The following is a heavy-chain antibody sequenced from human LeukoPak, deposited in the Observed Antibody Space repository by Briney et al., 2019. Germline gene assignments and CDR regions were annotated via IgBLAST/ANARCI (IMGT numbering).Heavy chain of an antibody. CDR1: GYTFTSYD. CDR2: MNPNSGNT. V-gene: IGHV1-8*01. Sequence: ASVKVSCKASGYTFTSYDINWVRQATGQGLEWMGWMNPNSGNTGYAQKFQGRVTMTRNTSISTAYMELSSLRSEDTAVYYCAREGAGFGELAPLSLDWGQGTLVTVSS. D-gene: IGHD3-10*01. J-gene: IGHJ4*02. CDR3: AREGAGFGELAPLSLD.